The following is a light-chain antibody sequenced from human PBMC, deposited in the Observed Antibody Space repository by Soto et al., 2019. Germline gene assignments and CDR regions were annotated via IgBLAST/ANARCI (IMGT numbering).Light chain of an antibody. CDR1: SSDVGAYNY. J-gene: IGLJ1*01. CDR2: GVT. CDR3: FSHRGGDSHV. Sequence: QSVLTQPASVSGSPGQSITISGTGTSSDVGAYNYVSWYQQYPGKAPKLMIYGVTNRPSGVSNRFSGSKTGNTASLTISGLQAEDEADYYCFSHRGGDSHVFGTGTKVTVL. V-gene: IGLV2-14*01.